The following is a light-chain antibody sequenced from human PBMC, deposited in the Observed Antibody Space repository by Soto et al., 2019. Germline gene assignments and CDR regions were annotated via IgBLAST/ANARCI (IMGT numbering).Light chain of an antibody. J-gene: IGKJ1*01. Sequence: VLTQSPGTLSLSPGERATLSCRASQSISDSLAWYQQKPGQAPRLLIYNSSTRATGIPDKFSGSGSGTDFTLTISRLEPEDFALYYCQQYRDLPQTFGQGTKVDIK. V-gene: IGKV3-20*01. CDR3: QQYRDLPQT. CDR1: QSISDS. CDR2: NSS.